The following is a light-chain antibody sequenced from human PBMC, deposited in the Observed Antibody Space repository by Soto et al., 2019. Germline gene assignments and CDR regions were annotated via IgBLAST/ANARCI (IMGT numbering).Light chain of an antibody. CDR1: RGINTY. CDR2: AAS. V-gene: IGKV1-9*01. CDR3: QQRNSYPLT. Sequence: IQLTQSPSSLSSSVGDRVTITCRASRGINTYLAWYQQGPGKAPKLLIYAASTWQSGVPSRFSGSGSGTDFTLTISSLQPEDFATYYCQQRNSYPLTFGGGTKVEIK. J-gene: IGKJ4*01.